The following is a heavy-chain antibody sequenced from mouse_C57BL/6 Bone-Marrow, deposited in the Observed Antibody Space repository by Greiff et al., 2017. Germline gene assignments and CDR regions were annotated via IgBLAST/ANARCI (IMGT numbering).Heavy chain of an antibody. Sequence: VQLQQPGAELVKPGASVKMSCKASGYTFTSYWITWVKQRPGQGLEWIGDIYPGSGSTNYNEKFKSKATLTVDTSSSTAYMQLSSLTSEDSAVYYCARKAIYYDYDDWYFDVWGTGTTVTVSS. CDR2: IYPGSGST. CDR1: GYTFTSYW. CDR3: ARKAIYYDYDDWYFDV. V-gene: IGHV1-55*01. D-gene: IGHD2-4*01. J-gene: IGHJ1*03.